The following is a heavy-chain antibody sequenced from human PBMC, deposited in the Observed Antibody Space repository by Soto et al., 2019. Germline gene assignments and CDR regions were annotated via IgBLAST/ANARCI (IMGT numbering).Heavy chain of an antibody. CDR3: ARRPIAAAGEGGYYYYYYMDV. CDR2: IIPILGIA. D-gene: IGHD6-13*01. J-gene: IGHJ6*03. CDR1: GGTFSSYT. Sequence: QVQLVQSGAEVKKPGSSVKVSCKASGGTFSSYTISWVRQAPGQGLEWMGRIIPILGIANYAQKFQGRVTITADKSTSTAYMELSSLRSEDTAVYYCARRPIAAAGEGGYYYYYYMDVWGKGTTVTVSS. V-gene: IGHV1-69*02.